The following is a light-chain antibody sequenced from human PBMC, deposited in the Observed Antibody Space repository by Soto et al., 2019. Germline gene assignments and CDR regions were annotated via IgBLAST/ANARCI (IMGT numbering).Light chain of an antibody. J-gene: IGKJ4*01. CDR3: QQYGSSPALT. CDR2: GAS. V-gene: IGKV3-20*01. CDR1: QSVSSD. Sequence: EIVLTQSPDTLSLSPWESATLSCRASQSVSSDLAWYHQKPGQAPRLLLYGASTRATGIPARISGSGSGTEFTLTISRVEAEDFAVYYCQQYGSSPALTFGGGTKVDIK.